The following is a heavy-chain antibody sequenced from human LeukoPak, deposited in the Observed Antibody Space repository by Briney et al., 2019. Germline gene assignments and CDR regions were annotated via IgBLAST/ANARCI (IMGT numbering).Heavy chain of an antibody. Sequence: GGSLRLSCAASGFTLSNAWMSWVRQAPGKGLAWVSVISGSGDSTYYADSVKGRFTISRDNSNNTLYLQMNSLRAEETAVYYCAKRGIAAGVRGSYLDYWGQGTLVTVSS. D-gene: IGHD6-13*01. V-gene: IGHV3-23*01. CDR1: GFTLSNAW. J-gene: IGHJ4*02. CDR2: ISGSGDST. CDR3: AKRGIAAGVRGSYLDY.